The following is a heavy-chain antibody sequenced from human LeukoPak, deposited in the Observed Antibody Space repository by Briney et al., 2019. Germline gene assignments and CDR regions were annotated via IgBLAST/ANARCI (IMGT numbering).Heavy chain of an antibody. D-gene: IGHD1-14*01. CDR2: ISGSGGST. Sequence: GGSLRLSCAASGFTFSTYAMSWVRQAPGKGLEWVSAISGSGGSTYYADSVKGRFTISRDNSKNTLYLQMNSLRAEDTAVYYCAKDGNLHGDRTQPIPFDYWGQGTLVTVSS. V-gene: IGHV3-23*01. J-gene: IGHJ4*02. CDR1: GFTFSTYA. CDR3: AKDGNLHGDRTQPIPFDY.